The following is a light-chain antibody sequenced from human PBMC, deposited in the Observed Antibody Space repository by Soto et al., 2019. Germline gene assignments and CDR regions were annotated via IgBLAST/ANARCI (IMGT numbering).Light chain of an antibody. J-gene: IGKJ4*01. CDR2: TAS. CDR1: QGINSY. V-gene: IGKV1-9*01. CDR3: QQLYTYPLT. Sequence: DIQLTQSPSFLSASVGDRVTVTCRASQGINSYLAWYQQKPGKAPKLLIYTASTLQSGVPSRFSGSGSGTEFTLTITSLQPEDFAAYYGQQLYTYPLTFGGGTKVEIK.